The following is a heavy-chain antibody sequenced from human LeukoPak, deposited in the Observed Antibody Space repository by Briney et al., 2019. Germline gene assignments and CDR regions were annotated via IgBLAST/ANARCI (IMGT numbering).Heavy chain of an antibody. Sequence: ASVKVSCKASGYTFTGYYMHWVRQAPGQGLEWMGWISVYNGNTNSAQKLQGGLTMTTDTSTSTAYMELRSLRSDDTAVYYCARDDYGDSKGRFDPWGQGTLVTVSS. V-gene: IGHV1-18*04. J-gene: IGHJ5*02. D-gene: IGHD4-17*01. CDR1: GYTFTGYY. CDR3: ARDDYGDSKGRFDP. CDR2: ISVYNGNT.